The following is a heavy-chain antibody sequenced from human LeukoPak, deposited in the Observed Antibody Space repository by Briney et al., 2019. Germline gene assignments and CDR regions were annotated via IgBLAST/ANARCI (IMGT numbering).Heavy chain of an antibody. V-gene: IGHV4-31*02. CDR1: GFTFSSYW. CDR3: ARVDYFGSGTYPRYFDL. CDR2: IYYSGST. Sequence: LRLSCAASGFTFSSYWMHWIRQQPGKGLEWIGYIYYSGSTNHNPSLKSRVSISLDTSKNQFSLKLRSVTAADTAVYYCARVDYFGSGTYPRYFDLWGRGTLVTVSS. J-gene: IGHJ2*01. D-gene: IGHD3-10*01.